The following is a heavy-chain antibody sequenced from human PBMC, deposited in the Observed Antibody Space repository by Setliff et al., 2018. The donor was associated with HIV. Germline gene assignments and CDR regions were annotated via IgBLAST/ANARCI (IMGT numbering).Heavy chain of an antibody. CDR2: IYPSDSDT. V-gene: IGHV5-51*01. Sequence: GESLKISCKGSKYSFDNYWIGWVRQMPGKGLQYIGIIYPSDSDTRYSPSLQRQATLSADKSTSTVYLELTNLKASDSGVYYCARHRIVKAYYYYMDVWGKGTTVTVSS. J-gene: IGHJ6*03. CDR1: KYSFDNYW. CDR3: ARHRIVKAYYYYMDV. D-gene: IGHD3-16*02.